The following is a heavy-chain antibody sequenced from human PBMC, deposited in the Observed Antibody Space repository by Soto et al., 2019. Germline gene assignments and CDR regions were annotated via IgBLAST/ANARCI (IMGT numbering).Heavy chain of an antibody. CDR3: AHSRAYSTFDY. Sequence: QITLKESGPTLVKPTQTLTLTCTFSGFSLSTNGVGVGWIRQPPGKALERLALIYWDDDDRYSPSLKNRLTITKDTSKNQVVLTVTNMDPVDTATYYCAHSRAYSTFDYWGQGTLVTVSS. V-gene: IGHV2-5*02. CDR1: GFSLSTNGVG. J-gene: IGHJ4*02. CDR2: IYWDDDD. D-gene: IGHD3-16*01.